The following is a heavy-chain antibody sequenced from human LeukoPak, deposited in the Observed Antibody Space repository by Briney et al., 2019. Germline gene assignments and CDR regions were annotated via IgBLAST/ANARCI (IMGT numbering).Heavy chain of an antibody. CDR3: AKWLYSSGWYEGFDY. Sequence: PGGSLRLSCAASGFTFSSYAMSWVRQAPGKGLEWVSAISGSGGSTYYADSVKGRFTISRDNSKNTLYLQMNSLRAEDTAVYYCAKWLYSSGWYEGFDYWGQGTLVTVSS. J-gene: IGHJ4*02. V-gene: IGHV3-23*01. CDR1: GFTFSSYA. D-gene: IGHD6-19*01. CDR2: ISGSGGST.